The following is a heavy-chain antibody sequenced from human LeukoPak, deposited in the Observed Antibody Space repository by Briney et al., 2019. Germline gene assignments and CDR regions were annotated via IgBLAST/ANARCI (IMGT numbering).Heavy chain of an antibody. V-gene: IGHV1-24*01. CDR1: GYTFTGYY. D-gene: IGHD5-18*01. Sequence: GASVKVSCKASGYTFTGYYMHWVRQAPGQGLEWMGGIDREDGQTIYAQKFQGRVTMTEDTSTDTAYMEVSRLTSEDTAFYYCATVGYSYGAFDYWGQGTLVTVSS. CDR3: ATVGYSYGAFDY. J-gene: IGHJ4*02. CDR2: IDREDGQT.